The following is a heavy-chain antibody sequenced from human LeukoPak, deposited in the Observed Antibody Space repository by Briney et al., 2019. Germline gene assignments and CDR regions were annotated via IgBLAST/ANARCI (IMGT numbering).Heavy chain of an antibody. D-gene: IGHD6-6*01. CDR2: INHSGST. CDR1: GGSFSGYY. J-gene: IGHJ4*02. CDR3: ASCSSSSTKLDY. Sequence: SETLSLTCAVYGGSFSGYYWSWIRQPPGKGLEWIGEINHSGSTNYNPSLKSRVTISVDTSKNQFSLKLSSVTAADTAVYYCASCSSSSTKLDYWGQGTLVTVSS. V-gene: IGHV4-34*01.